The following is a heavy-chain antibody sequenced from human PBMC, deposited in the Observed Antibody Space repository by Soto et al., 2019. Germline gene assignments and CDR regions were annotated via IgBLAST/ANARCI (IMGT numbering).Heavy chain of an antibody. CDR1: GDSITNAAYY. Sequence: PSETLSLTCTVSGDSITNAAYYWGWIRQPPGKGLEWIGSIYYSGSTYYNPSLKSRVTISVDTSKNQFSLKLSSVTAADTAVYYCASSGWWYFDYWGQGTLVTVSS. CDR3: ASSGWWYFDY. V-gene: IGHV4-39*01. D-gene: IGHD6-19*01. CDR2: IYYSGST. J-gene: IGHJ4*02.